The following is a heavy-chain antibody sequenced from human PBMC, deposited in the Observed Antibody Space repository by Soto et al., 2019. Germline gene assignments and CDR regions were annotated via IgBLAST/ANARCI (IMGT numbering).Heavy chain of an antibody. V-gene: IGHV1-18*01. CDR1: SCNFSSYG. CDR3: VRDASSGYRGWWDP. Sequence: VKVSCRASSCNFSSYGISWVRHAPGQGLEWMGLLIPYNGDTIYAQKFQGRVILTTDTATSTAYMELGSLRSDDTAVYYCVRDASSGYRGWWDPWGQGTLVTVPQ. D-gene: IGHD5-18*01. J-gene: IGHJ5*02. CDR2: LIPYNGDT.